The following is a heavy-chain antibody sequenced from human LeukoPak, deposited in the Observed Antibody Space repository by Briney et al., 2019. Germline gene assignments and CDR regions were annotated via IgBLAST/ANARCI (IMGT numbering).Heavy chain of an antibody. Sequence: SVKVSCKASGGTFSSYAISWVRQAPGQGLEWMGGIIPIFGTANYAQKFQGRVMITADKSTSTAYMEQSSLKSEDTAVYYCARDWSSSLSFDYWGQGTLVTVSS. D-gene: IGHD6-6*01. V-gene: IGHV1-69*06. CDR1: GGTFSSYA. CDR3: ARDWSSSLSFDY. CDR2: IIPIFGTA. J-gene: IGHJ4*02.